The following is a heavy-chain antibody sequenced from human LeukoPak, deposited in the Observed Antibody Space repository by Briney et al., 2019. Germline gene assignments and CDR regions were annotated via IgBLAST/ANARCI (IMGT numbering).Heavy chain of an antibody. D-gene: IGHD3-10*01. Sequence: PGGSLRLSCAASGFTFSSYAMHWVRQAPGKGLEWVAVISYDGSNKYYADSVKGRFTISRDNSKNTLYLQMNSLRAEDTVVYYCARGLSGSYPWDAFDIWGQGTMVTVSS. CDR3: ARGLSGSYPWDAFDI. CDR1: GFTFSSYA. V-gene: IGHV3-30*04. CDR2: ISYDGSNK. J-gene: IGHJ3*02.